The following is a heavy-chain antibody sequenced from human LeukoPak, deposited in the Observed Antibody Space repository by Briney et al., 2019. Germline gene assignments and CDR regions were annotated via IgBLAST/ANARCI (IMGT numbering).Heavy chain of an antibody. CDR2: IKQDGSEK. D-gene: IGHD3-3*01. Sequence: GGSLRLSCAASGFTFSSYGMHWVRQAPGKGLEWVANIKQDGSEKYYVDSVKGRFTISRDNAKNSLYLQMNSLRAEDTAVYYCARTEEWLTDYWGQGTLVTVSS. CDR3: ARTEEWLTDY. J-gene: IGHJ4*02. V-gene: IGHV3-7*01. CDR1: GFTFSSYG.